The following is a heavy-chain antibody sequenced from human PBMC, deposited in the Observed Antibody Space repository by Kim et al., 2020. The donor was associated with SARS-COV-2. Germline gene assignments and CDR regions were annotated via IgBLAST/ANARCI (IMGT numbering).Heavy chain of an antibody. Sequence: SETLSLTCTVSGDSISSSTHYWGWIRQPPGKGLEWIGSIYYSGSTNYSPSLKSRVTISVDTSKNQFSLKLSSVTAADTAVYYCARLRIIAAAGTDYYYGMDVWGQGTTVTVSS. D-gene: IGHD6-13*01. CDR1: GDSISSSTHY. J-gene: IGHJ6*02. V-gene: IGHV4-39*01. CDR3: ARLRIIAAAGTDYYYGMDV. CDR2: IYYSGST.